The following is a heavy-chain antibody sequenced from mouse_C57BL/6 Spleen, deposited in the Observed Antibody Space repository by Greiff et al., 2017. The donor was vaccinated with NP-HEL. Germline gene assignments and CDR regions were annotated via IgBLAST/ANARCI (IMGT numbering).Heavy chain of an antibody. CDR1: GYTFTDHT. D-gene: IGHD1-1*01. Sequence: QVQLQQSDAELVQPGASVKISCKVSGYTFTDHTIHWMKQRPEQGLEWIGYIYPRDGSTKYNEKFKGKATLTADKSSSTAYMQLNSLTSGDSTVYFCARHYYGSSSAMDYWGQGTSVTVTS. V-gene: IGHV1-78*01. CDR2: IYPRDGST. J-gene: IGHJ4*01. CDR3: ARHYYGSSSAMDY.